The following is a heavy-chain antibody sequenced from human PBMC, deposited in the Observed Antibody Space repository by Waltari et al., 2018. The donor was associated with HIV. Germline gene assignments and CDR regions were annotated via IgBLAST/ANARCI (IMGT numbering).Heavy chain of an antibody. CDR2: RWYDGSNK. V-gene: IGHV3-33*01. CDR1: GFTFSSSG. Sequence: QVQLVESGGGVVQPGRSLSLSCAASGFTFSSSGMHWVRQAPGKGLEWVAVRWYDGSNKYYADSVKGRFTISRDNSKNTLYLQMNSLRAEDTAVYYCARERFSSSSTYFDYWGQGTLVTVSS. CDR3: ARERFSSSSTYFDY. D-gene: IGHD6-6*01. J-gene: IGHJ4*02.